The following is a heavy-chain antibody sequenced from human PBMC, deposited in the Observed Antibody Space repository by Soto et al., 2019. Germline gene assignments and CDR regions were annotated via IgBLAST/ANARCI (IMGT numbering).Heavy chain of an antibody. D-gene: IGHD3-3*01. Sequence: ASVKVSCEASGYTFASYCSSWVRHAPGQGLEWMGWISAYNGNTNYAQKLQGRVTMTTDTSTSTAYMELRSLRSDDTAVYYCARGPYTYYDFWSRYFGPLSAYWGKGTLVTVSS. V-gene: IGHV1-18*01. CDR1: GYTFASYC. CDR3: ARGPYTYYDFWSRYFGPLSAY. CDR2: ISAYNGNT. J-gene: IGHJ4*02.